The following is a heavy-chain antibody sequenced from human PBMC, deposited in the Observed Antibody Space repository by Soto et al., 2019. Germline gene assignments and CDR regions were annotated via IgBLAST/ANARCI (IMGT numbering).Heavy chain of an antibody. V-gene: IGHV1-18*01. J-gene: IGHJ4*02. Sequence: QVHLVQSGAEVKKPGASVKVSCKGSGYAFTTYGITWVRQAPGQGLERMGWINDHNGNTNYAQKRKGRDTVIRDTSTSTANMELRSLRSDDTAVYYYARGRYGDYWGQGALVTVSS. CDR3: ARGRYGDY. CDR2: INDHNGNT. D-gene: IGHD1-1*01. CDR1: GYAFTTYG.